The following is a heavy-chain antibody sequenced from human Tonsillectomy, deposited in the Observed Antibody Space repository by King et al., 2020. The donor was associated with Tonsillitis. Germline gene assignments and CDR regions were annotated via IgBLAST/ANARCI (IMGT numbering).Heavy chain of an antibody. CDR2: IYRGDSDT. V-gene: IGHV5-51*01. CDR1: AYNFATDC. Sequence: QLVQSGVEVTKPGESLKISCKDSAYNFATDCWVREMPGKGLEWMGIIYRGDSDTSYRPSFQGQVTISADKSINTAYLQWSCLKASDTAMPNLLLVASYVFDSWGQGTLVTVSS. D-gene: IGHD1-26*01. CDR3: LLVASYVFDS. J-gene: IGHJ4*02.